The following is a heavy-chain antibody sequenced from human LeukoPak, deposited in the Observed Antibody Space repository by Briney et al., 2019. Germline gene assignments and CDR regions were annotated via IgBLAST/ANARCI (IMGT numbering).Heavy chain of an antibody. CDR3: ARKYYYDSSGYSAFDY. J-gene: IGHJ4*02. CDR1: GYSFTSYW. V-gene: IGHV5-51*01. D-gene: IGHD3-22*01. CDR2: IYPGDSDT. Sequence: GESLKISCKDSGYSFTSYWIGWVRQMPGKGLEWMGIIYPGDSDTRYSPSFQGQVTISADKSISTAYLQWSSLKASDTAMYYCARKYYYDSSGYSAFDYWGQGTLVTVSS.